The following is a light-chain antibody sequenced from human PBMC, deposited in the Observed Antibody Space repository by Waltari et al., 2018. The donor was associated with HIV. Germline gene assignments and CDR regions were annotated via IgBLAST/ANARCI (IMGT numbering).Light chain of an antibody. Sequence: HSALTQPRSVSGSPGQSVTISCPGSSSAAGSSGYVPWYHQKSGKAPQLIIYDVNKRPSGVPPRFSGAKSGDTASLTISGLQAEDEGDFYCCSYGGSWSFVFGGGTRVTVL. CDR2: DVN. V-gene: IGLV2-11*01. CDR1: SSAAGSSGY. J-gene: IGLJ2*01. CDR3: CSYGGSWSFV.